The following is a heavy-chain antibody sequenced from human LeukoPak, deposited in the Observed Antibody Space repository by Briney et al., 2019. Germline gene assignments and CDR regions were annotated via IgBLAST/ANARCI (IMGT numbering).Heavy chain of an antibody. D-gene: IGHD3-3*01. CDR2: ISNDGSRK. V-gene: IGHV3-30*03. J-gene: IGHJ4*02. CDR3: ARDRAWNYFDY. CDR1: GFTFSRHG. Sequence: GGSLRLSCAPSGFTFSRHGMHWVRQAPGKGLEWVAIISNDGSRKYYAHSVEGRFTISRDNSKNTLYLQVDSLRAEDTAVYYCARDRAWNYFDYWGQGTLVTVSS.